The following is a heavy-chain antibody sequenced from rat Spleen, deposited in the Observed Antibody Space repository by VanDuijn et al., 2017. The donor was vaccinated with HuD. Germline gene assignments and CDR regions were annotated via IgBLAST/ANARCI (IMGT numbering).Heavy chain of an antibody. Sequence: EVQLVESGGGLVQPGRSLKLSCAASGFTFSDYAMAWVRQAPKKGLEWVASISPSGGSTYYRDSVKGRFTISRDNAKSTLYLQMNSLRSEDTATYYCTRSGYYSGGWFAYWGQGTLVAVSS. D-gene: IGHD1-1*01. CDR2: ISPSGGST. V-gene: IGHV5-25*01. J-gene: IGHJ3*01. CDR3: TRSGYYSGGWFAY. CDR1: GFTFSDYA.